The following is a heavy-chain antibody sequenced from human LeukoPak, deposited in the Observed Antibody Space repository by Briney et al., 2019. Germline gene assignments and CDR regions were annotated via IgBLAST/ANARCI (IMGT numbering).Heavy chain of an antibody. V-gene: IGHV4-34*01. CDR3: ARGLEAFGAPPDY. Sequence: SETLSLTCAVYGGSFSGYYWSWIRQPPGKGLEWIGEINHSGSTNYNPSLKSRVAISVDTSKNQFSLKLSSVTAADTAVYYCARGLEAFGAPPDYWGQGTLVTVSS. CDR2: INHSGST. J-gene: IGHJ4*02. CDR1: GGSFSGYY. D-gene: IGHD3-10*01.